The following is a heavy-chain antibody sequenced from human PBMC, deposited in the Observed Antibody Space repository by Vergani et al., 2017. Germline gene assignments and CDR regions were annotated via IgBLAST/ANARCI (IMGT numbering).Heavy chain of an antibody. V-gene: IGHV4-59*08. J-gene: IGHJ4*02. CDR2: IYYSGNT. CDR1: GGSISSYY. Sequence: QVQLQESGPGLVKPSETLSLTCTVSGGSISSYYWSWIRQPQGKGLEWIGYIYYSGNTNYNTSLKSRVTISVDTSKNQFSLKLSSVTAADTAVYYCARGVDIVATSFDYWGQGTLVTVSS. D-gene: IGHD5-12*01. CDR3: ARGVDIVATSFDY.